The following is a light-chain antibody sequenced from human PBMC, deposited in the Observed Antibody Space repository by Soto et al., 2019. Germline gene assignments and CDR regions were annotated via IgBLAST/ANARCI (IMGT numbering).Light chain of an antibody. Sequence: IQLTQSPSSLSASVGDRVTITCRASQGISSYLAWYQQKPGKAPKLLIYAASTLQSGVPSRFSGSGSGTDFTLTISSLQPEDFAVYYCQQYDNLPITFGQGTRLEIK. J-gene: IGKJ5*01. CDR3: QQYDNLPIT. CDR1: QGISSY. V-gene: IGKV1-9*01. CDR2: AAS.